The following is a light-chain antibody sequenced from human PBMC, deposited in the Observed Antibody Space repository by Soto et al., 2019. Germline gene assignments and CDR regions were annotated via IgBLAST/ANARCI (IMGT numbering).Light chain of an antibody. V-gene: IGKV1-5*03. CDR3: QHYNSYSEA. CDR2: KAS. CDR1: QSISSW. J-gene: IGKJ1*01. Sequence: IHMTQSPSTLSASVGDKVTITCRASQSISSWLAWYQQKPGKAPKLLIYKASTLKGGVPSRFSGSGSGTEFTLTISSLQPDDFATYYCQHYNSYSEAFGQGTKVDIK.